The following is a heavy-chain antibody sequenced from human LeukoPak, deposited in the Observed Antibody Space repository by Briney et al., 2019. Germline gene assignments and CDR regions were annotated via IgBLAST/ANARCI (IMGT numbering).Heavy chain of an antibody. J-gene: IGHJ6*03. CDR2: ISGSGGGT. D-gene: IGHD2/OR15-2a*01. CDR3: AKNRGAGSHYYYHMNV. Sequence: GGSLRLSCAASGFTFSTYAMSWVRQAAGEGLEWVSLISGSGGGTYYADSVKGRFTISRDNSKNTLYLQLNSLRVEDTAVYYCAKNRGAGSHYYYHMNVWGKGTTVTVSS. CDR1: GFTFSTYA. V-gene: IGHV3-23*01.